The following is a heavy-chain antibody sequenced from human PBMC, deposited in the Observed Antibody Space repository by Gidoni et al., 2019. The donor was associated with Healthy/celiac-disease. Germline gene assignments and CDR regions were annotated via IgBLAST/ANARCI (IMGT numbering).Heavy chain of an antibody. J-gene: IGHJ4*02. Sequence: QVQLVQSGAEVKKPGASVKVSCKASGYTFTSYAMHWVRQAPGQRLEWMGWINAGNGNTKYSQKFQGRVTITRDTSASTAYMELSSLRSEDTAVYYCARDRNTMVRGVINPIVYWGQGTLVTVSS. CDR3: ARDRNTMVRGVINPIVY. CDR2: INAGNGNT. V-gene: IGHV1-3*01. D-gene: IGHD3-10*01. CDR1: GYTFTSYA.